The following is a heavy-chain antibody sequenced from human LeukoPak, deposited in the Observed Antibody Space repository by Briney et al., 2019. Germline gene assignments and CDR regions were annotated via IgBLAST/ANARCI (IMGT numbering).Heavy chain of an antibody. Sequence: ASVKVSRKASGYNFNDHDMHWVRQAPGQGLEWVGRMNPNSGGTTYAQKFQGRVSMTRDTSISTAYMELSRLTYDDTAIFYCARDRMGSYLDWGQGTAVTVSS. CDR1: GYNFNDHD. CDR2: MNPNSGGT. CDR3: ARDRMGSYLD. D-gene: IGHD3-10*01. J-gene: IGHJ4*02. V-gene: IGHV1-2*06.